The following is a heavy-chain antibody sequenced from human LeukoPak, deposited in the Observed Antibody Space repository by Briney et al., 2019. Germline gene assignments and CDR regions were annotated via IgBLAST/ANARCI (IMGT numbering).Heavy chain of an antibody. D-gene: IGHD3-10*01. J-gene: IGHJ4*02. CDR2: ISSDGYNI. V-gene: IGHV3-30*03. CDR3: ASDREYYYGSGSFDY. Sequence: GGSLRLSCAASGFTFRTYGMHWVRQAPGKGLEWVAVISSDGYNIDYADSVKGRFTISRDNAKNSLYLQMNSLRAEDTAVYYCASDREYYYGSGSFDYWGQGTLVTVSS. CDR1: GFTFRTYG.